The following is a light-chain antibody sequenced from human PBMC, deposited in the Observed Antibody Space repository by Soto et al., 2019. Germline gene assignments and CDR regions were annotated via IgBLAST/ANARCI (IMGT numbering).Light chain of an antibody. CDR3: QSEV. CDR1: SGSIASNY. V-gene: IGLV6-57*01. J-gene: IGLJ3*02. Sequence: NFMLTQPHSVSESPGKTVTISCTRSSGSIASNYVQWYQQRPGSSPTTVIYEDNQRPSGVPDRFSGSIDSSSNSASLTISGLKTEDEADYYCQSEVFGGGTQLTVL. CDR2: EDN.